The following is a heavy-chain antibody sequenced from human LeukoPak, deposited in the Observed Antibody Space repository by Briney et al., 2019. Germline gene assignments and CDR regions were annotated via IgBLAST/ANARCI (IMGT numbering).Heavy chain of an antibody. CDR3: ARELRRGSFDY. Sequence: PSETLSLTCTVSGGSISSSSYYWGWIRQPPGKGLEWIGSIYYSGSTYYNPSLKSRVTISVDTSKNQFSLRLSSVTAADTGVYYCARELRRGSFDYWGQGTLVTVSS. D-gene: IGHD3-16*01. CDR1: GGSISSSSYY. J-gene: IGHJ4*02. CDR2: IYYSGST. V-gene: IGHV4-39*07.